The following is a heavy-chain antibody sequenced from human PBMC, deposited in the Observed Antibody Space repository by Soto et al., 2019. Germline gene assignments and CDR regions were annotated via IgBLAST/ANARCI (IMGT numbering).Heavy chain of an antibody. CDR3: ARRRQTTVGRDAFDI. V-gene: IGHV3-21*01. D-gene: IGHD4-17*01. J-gene: IGHJ3*02. CDR1: GFTFSSYS. Sequence: EVQLVESGGGLVKPGGSLRLSCAASGFTFSSYSMNWVRQAPGKGLEWVSSISSSSSYIYYADSVKGRFTISRDNAKNSLYLQMNSLRAEDTAVYYWARRRQTTVGRDAFDIWGQGTMVTVSS. CDR2: ISSSSSYI.